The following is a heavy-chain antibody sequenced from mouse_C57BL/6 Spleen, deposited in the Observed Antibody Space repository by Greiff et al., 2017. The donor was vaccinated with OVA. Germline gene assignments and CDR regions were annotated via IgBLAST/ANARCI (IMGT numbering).Heavy chain of an antibody. D-gene: IGHD2-3*01. V-gene: IGHV1-82*01. CDR3: ARYPDGYDAMDY. CDR1: GYAFSSSW. J-gene: IGHJ4*01. CDR2: IYPGDGDT. Sequence: QVQLQQSGPELVKPGASVQISCQASGYAFSSSWMNWVKQRPGKGLEWIGRIYPGDGDTNYNGKFKGKATLTADKSSSTAYMQLSSLTSEDSAVYFCARYPDGYDAMDYWGQGTSVTVSS.